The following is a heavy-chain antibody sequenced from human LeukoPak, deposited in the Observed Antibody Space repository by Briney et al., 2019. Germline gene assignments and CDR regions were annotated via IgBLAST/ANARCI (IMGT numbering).Heavy chain of an antibody. CDR1: GGSISSGGYY. CDR3: ARDPVYCSGGSCNYYYYYGMDV. CDR2: IYYSGST. J-gene: IGHJ6*02. D-gene: IGHD2-15*01. Sequence: SETLSLTCTVSGGSISSGGYYWSWIRQHPGKGLEWIGYIYYSGSTYYNPSLKSRVTISVDTSKNQFSLKLGSVTAADTAVYYCARDPVYCSGGSCNYYYYYGMDVWGQGTTVTVSS. V-gene: IGHV4-31*03.